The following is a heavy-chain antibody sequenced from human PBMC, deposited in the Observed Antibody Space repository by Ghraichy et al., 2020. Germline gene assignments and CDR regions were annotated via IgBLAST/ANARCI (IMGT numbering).Heavy chain of an antibody. CDR1: GGSLLMVSYS. CDR3: ARAGGYCSSTSCYSPYYYYGMDV. J-gene: IGHJ6*02. V-gene: IGHV4-61*02. CDR2: IYTSGRP. Sequence: SEPLSLPCTVSGGSLLMVSYSFSWIRQPAGKGLEWIGRIYTSGRPTDNPSLKSRVTISVDTSKNQCSLKLSSVTAADKAVYYCARAGGYCSSTSCYSPYYYYGMDVWGQGTTVTVSS. D-gene: IGHD2-2*01.